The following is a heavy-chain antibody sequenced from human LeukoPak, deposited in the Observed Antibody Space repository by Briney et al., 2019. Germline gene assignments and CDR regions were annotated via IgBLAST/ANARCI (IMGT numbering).Heavy chain of an antibody. D-gene: IGHD3-22*01. J-gene: IGHJ4*02. Sequence: GGSLRLSCAASGFTFSSYAMSWVRPAPGKGLEWVSAISGSGGSTYYADSVKGRFTISRDNSKNTLYLQMNSLRAEDTAVYYCAKNMIVVPMNDYWGQGTLVTVSS. CDR1: GFTFSSYA. CDR2: ISGSGGST. V-gene: IGHV3-23*01. CDR3: AKNMIVVPMNDY.